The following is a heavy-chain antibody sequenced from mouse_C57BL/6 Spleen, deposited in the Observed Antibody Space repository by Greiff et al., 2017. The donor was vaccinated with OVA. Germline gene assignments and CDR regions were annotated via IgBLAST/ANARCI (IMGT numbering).Heavy chain of an antibody. Sequence: EVKLEESGEGLVKPGGSLKLSCAASGFTFSSYAMSWVRQTPEKRLEWVAYISSGGDYIYYADTVKGRFTISRDNARNTLYLQMSSLKSEDTAMYYCTRDTVGFAYWGQGTLVTVSA. J-gene: IGHJ3*01. CDR3: TRDTVGFAY. D-gene: IGHD1-1*01. CDR2: ISSGGDYI. CDR1: GFTFSSYA. V-gene: IGHV5-9-1*02.